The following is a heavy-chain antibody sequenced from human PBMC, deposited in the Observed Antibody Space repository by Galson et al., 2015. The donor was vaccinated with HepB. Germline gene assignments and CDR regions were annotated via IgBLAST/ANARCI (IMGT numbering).Heavy chain of an antibody. CDR1: GGSISSYY. J-gene: IGHJ3*02. CDR3: ARDNSSGWSYDAFDI. V-gene: IGHV4-59*01. Sequence: SETLSLTCTVSGGSISSYYWSWIRQPPGKGLKWIGYIYYSGRTNYNPSLKSRVTISVDTSKNQFSLKLSSVTAADTAVYYCARDNSSGWSYDAFDIWGQGTMVTVSS. D-gene: IGHD6-19*01. CDR2: IYYSGRT.